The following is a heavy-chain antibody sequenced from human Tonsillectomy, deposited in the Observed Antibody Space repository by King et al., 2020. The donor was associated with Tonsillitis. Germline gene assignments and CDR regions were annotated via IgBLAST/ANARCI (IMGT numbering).Heavy chain of an antibody. D-gene: IGHD6-19*01. Sequence: QLVQSGAEVKKPGASVKVSCKASGYTFTGYYMHWVRQAPGQGLVWMGWINPNSGGTNYAQKFQGRVTMTRDTSISTAYMELSRLRSDDTAVYYCARDRAEAVAGTEDAFDIWGQGTMVTVSS. V-gene: IGHV1-2*02. CDR2: INPNSGGT. CDR1: GYTFTGYY. J-gene: IGHJ3*02. CDR3: ARDRAEAVAGTEDAFDI.